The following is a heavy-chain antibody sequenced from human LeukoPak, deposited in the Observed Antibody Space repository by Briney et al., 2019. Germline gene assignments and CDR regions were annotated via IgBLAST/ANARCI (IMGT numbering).Heavy chain of an antibody. D-gene: IGHD1-26*01. CDR2: INTDGSST. CDR1: GFTFSTYW. J-gene: IGHJ4*02. Sequence: GGSLRLSCAGSGFTFSTYWMHWVRQAPGKALVWVSRINTDGSSTTYADSVKGRFTISRDNAKNTLYLQMNSLRAEDTALYYCARALGSSSDYWGQGSLVSVSS. CDR3: ARALGSSSDY. V-gene: IGHV3-74*01.